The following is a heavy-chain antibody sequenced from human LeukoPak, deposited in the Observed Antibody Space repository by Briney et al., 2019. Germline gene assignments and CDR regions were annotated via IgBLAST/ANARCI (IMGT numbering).Heavy chain of an antibody. CDR3: ARSGYSYGRSYYYYGMDV. CDR2: ISAYNGNT. J-gene: IGHJ6*02. D-gene: IGHD5-18*01. Sequence: ASVKVSCKASGGTFSSYAISWVRQAPGQGLEWMGWISAYNGNTNYAQKLQGRVTMTTDTSTSTAYMELRSLRSDDTAVYYCARSGYSYGRSYYYYGMDVWGQGTTVTVSS. CDR1: GGTFSSYA. V-gene: IGHV1-18*01.